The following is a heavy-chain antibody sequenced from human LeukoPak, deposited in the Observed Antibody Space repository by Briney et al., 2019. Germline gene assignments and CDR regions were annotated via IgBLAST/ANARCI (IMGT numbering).Heavy chain of an antibody. CDR2: ISSSSSYI. CDR1: GFTFSSYS. Sequence: PGGSLRLSCAASGFTFSSYSMTWVRQAPGKGLEWVSSISSSSSYICYADSVKGRFTISRDNAKNSLYLQMNSLRAEDTAVYYCARETIAAAGADYWGQGTLVTVSS. CDR3: ARETIAAAGADY. V-gene: IGHV3-21*01. J-gene: IGHJ4*02. D-gene: IGHD6-13*01.